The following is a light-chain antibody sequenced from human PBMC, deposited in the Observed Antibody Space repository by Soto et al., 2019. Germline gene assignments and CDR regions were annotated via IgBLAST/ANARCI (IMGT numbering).Light chain of an antibody. Sequence: QSALTQPPPASAPPGHSVTISCTGTNSDVGGYNYVSWYQQYPGKAPKLIIYEVNERPSGVPDRFSGSKSGNTASLTVSGHQTADEADYYCSSYAGSNWYVFGTGTKVTVL. V-gene: IGLV2-8*01. CDR1: NSDVGGYNY. CDR2: EVN. J-gene: IGLJ1*01. CDR3: SSYAGSNWYV.